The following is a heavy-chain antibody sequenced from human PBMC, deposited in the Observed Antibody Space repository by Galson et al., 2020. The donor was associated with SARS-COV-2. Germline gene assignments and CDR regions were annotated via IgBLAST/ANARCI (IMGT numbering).Heavy chain of an antibody. CDR1: GFTFSSYA. J-gene: IGHJ6*02. CDR2: ISYDGSNK. V-gene: IGHV3-30-3*01. CDR3: ARDYIVVVPAANWEPAPYYYYGMDV. D-gene: IGHD2-2*01. Sequence: GESLKISCAASGFTFSSYAMHWVRQAPGKGLEWVAVISYDGSNKYYADSVKGRFTISRDNSKNTLYLQMNSLRAEDTAVYYCARDYIVVVPAANWEPAPYYYYGMDVWGQGTTVTVSS.